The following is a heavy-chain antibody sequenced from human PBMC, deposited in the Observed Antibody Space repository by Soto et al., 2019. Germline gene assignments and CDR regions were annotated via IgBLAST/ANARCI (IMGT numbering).Heavy chain of an antibody. CDR1: GYTFTSNY. J-gene: IGHJ6*02. CDR3: AKSIRGLRGVHYYYGMDV. CDR2: INPTGDNK. D-gene: IGHD3-10*01. Sequence: GASVKVSCKASGYTFTSNYVHWVRQAPGQGLEWMAVINPTGDNKAYAPKFESRLTLTTDTSTSTMYMELSSLRSDDTAVYYCAKSIRGLRGVHYYYGMDVWGQGTTVTVSS. V-gene: IGHV1-46*01.